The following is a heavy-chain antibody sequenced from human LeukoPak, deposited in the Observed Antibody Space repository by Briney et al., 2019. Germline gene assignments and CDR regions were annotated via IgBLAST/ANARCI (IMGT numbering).Heavy chain of an antibody. J-gene: IGHJ6*03. CDR2: IYTSGST. Sequence: PSETLSLTCTVPGGSISSYYWSWIRQPAGKGLEWIGRIYTSGSTNYNPSLKSRVTMSVDTSKNQFSLKLSSVTAADTAVYYCARVPLNYYGSGDNYYYYMDVWGKGTTVTVSS. CDR1: GGSISSYY. CDR3: ARVPLNYYGSGDNYYYYMDV. V-gene: IGHV4-4*07. D-gene: IGHD3-10*01.